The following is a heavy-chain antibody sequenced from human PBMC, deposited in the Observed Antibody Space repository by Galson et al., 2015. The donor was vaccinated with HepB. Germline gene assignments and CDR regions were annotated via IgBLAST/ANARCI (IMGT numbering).Heavy chain of an antibody. J-gene: IGHJ4*02. CDR2: ISPSGDMS. V-gene: IGHV3-23*01. D-gene: IGHD6-19*01. CDR1: GFTFDYYA. Sequence: SLRLSCAPSGFTFDYYAMTRVRQAPGKGLEWVSGISPSGDMSFIADSVRGRFTISRDNARKTLYLHMRSLRAEDTAVYYCAKLQPRYKSGWYSSAWGEIDSWGQGTLVTVSS. CDR3: AKLQPRYKSGWYSSAWGEIDS.